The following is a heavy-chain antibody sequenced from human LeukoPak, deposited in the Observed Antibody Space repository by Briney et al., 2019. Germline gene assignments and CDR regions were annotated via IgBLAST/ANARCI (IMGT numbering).Heavy chain of an antibody. Sequence: GGSLRLSCAASGLTFSSHWMHWVRQAPGKGLVWVSRITNDGSSTTYADSVKGRFTISRDNSKNTLYLQMNSLRAEDTAVYYCARDYYGSGPKVYGMDVWGQGTTVTVSS. D-gene: IGHD3-10*01. CDR2: ITNDGSST. J-gene: IGHJ6*02. CDR3: ARDYYGSGPKVYGMDV. V-gene: IGHV3-74*01. CDR1: GLTFSSHW.